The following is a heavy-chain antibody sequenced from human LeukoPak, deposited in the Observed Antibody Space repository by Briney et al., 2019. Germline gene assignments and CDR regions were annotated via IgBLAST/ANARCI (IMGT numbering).Heavy chain of an antibody. V-gene: IGHV1-8*03. D-gene: IGHD2-8*01. J-gene: IGHJ4*02. Sequence: ASVNVSCKASGYTFISYNINWLRQATGQGLEWMGWVNPRSGDAGYLQKFQGRLTITRDSSIDTAYMDLSGLNSEDTAVYYCARGVPLGYCTYGVCYPPYYFDYWGQGTLVTASS. CDR3: ARGVPLGYCTYGVCYPPYYFDY. CDR2: VNPRSGDA. CDR1: GYTFISYN.